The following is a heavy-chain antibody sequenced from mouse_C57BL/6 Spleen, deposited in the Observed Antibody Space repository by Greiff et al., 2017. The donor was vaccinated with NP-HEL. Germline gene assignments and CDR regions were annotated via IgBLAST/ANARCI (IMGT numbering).Heavy chain of an antibody. CDR1: GYTFTSYW. V-gene: IGHV1-69*01. Sequence: VQLQHPGAELVMPGASVKLSCKASGYTFTSYWMHWVKQRPGQGLEWIGEIDPSDSYTNYNQKFKGKSTLTVDKSSSTAYMQLSSLTSEDSAVYYCARSGGSSYGYFDVWGTGTTVTVSS. J-gene: IGHJ1*03. CDR2: IDPSDSYT. D-gene: IGHD1-1*01. CDR3: ARSGGSSYGYFDV.